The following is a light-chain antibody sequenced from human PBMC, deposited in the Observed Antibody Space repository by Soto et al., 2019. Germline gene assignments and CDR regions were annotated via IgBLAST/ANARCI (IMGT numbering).Light chain of an antibody. CDR1: SSDVGGYDY. CDR3: CSYAGAKNLGV. Sequence: QSALTQPPSASGSPGQSVTISCTGSSSDVGGYDYVSWYQQHPGKAPKLVIYEVTKRPSGVPDRFSGSKSGNTASLTVSGLQAEDEADYYCCSYAGAKNLGVFGTGTKLTVL. V-gene: IGLV2-8*01. J-gene: IGLJ1*01. CDR2: EVT.